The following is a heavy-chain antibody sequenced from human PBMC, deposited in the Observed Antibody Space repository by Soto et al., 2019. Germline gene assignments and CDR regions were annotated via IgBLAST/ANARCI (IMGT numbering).Heavy chain of an antibody. CDR1: GFTFSSYA. CDR2: ISGSGGST. V-gene: IGHV3-23*01. J-gene: IGHJ6*02. CDR3: AKVVPPPSKHLLWFGESSPAGYYYGMDV. D-gene: IGHD3-10*01. Sequence: GGSLRLSCAASGFTFSSYAMSWVRQAPGKGLEWVSAISGSGGSTYYADSVKGRFTFSRDNSKNTRYLQMNSLRAEDTAVYYCAKVVPPPSKHLLWFGESSPAGYYYGMDVWGQGTTVTVSS.